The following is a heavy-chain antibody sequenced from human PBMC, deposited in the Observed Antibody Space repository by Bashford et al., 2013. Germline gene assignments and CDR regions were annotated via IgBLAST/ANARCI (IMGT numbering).Heavy chain of an antibody. V-gene: IGHV3-9*01. CDR2: IAWDSDNI. CDR3: ASSYSSRGLFDY. Sequence: SLRLSCVVSGFTFDDYAMHWVRKAPGKGLEWVSGIAWDSDNIGYADSVKGRFTISRDNAKNSLYLQMDSLRAEDTAVYYCASSYSSRGLFDYWGQGTLVTVSS. D-gene: IGHD4-11*01. J-gene: IGHJ4*02. CDR1: GFTFDDYA.